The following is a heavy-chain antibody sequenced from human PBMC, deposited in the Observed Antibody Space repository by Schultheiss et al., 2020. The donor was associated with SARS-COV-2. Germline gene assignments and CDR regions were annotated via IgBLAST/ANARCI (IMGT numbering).Heavy chain of an antibody. CDR1: GGSISSGGYY. V-gene: IGHV4-31*03. J-gene: IGHJ6*03. CDR2: IYYSGST. CDR3: AREDYYYYYMDV. Sequence: LRLSCTVSGGSISSGGYYWSWIRQHPGKGLEWIGYIYYSGSTYYNPSLKSRVTISVDTSKNQFSLKLSSVTAADTAVYYCAREDYYYYYMDVWGKGTTVTVSS.